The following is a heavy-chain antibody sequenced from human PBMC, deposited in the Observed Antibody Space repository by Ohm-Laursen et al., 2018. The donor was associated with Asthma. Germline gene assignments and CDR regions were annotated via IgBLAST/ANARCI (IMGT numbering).Heavy chain of an antibody. CDR3: ARGLRGYSGYEVTDY. J-gene: IGHJ4*02. V-gene: IGHV4-30-4*01. Sequence: SQTLSLTCTVSGGSISSGDYYWSWIRQPPGKGLEWIGYIYYSGSTYYNPSLKSRVTISVDTSKNQFSLKLSSVTAADTAVYYCARGLRGYSGYEVTDYWGQGTLVTVSS. CDR1: GGSISSGDYY. CDR2: IYYSGST. D-gene: IGHD5-12*01.